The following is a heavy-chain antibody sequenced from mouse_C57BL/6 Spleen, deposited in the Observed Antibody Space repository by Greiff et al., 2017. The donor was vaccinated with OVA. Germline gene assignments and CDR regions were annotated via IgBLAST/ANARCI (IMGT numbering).Heavy chain of an antibody. CDR3: ARRGYYGSSYYFDY. D-gene: IGHD1-1*01. V-gene: IGHV5-9*01. Sequence: EVKLVESGGGLVKPGGSLKLSCAASGFTFSSYTMSWVRQTPEKRLEWVATISGGGGNTYYPDSVKGRFTISRDNAKNTLYLQMSSLRSEDTALYDCARRGYYGSSYYFDYWGQGTTRTVSS. CDR1: GFTFSSYT. CDR2: ISGGGGNT. J-gene: IGHJ2*01.